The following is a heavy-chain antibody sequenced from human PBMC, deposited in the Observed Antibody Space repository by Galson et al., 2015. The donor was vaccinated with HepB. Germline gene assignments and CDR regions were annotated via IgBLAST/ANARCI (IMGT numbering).Heavy chain of an antibody. V-gene: IGHV3-11*01. Sequence: SLRLSCAASGFIFSDYQMTWIRQAPGQGLECISYISSSGTTKDYAGSVKGRFTISRDNAKNSLYLQMNNLRVDDTAVYYCARAAGWLDPWGQGTRVTASS. CDR2: ISSSGTTK. D-gene: IGHD3-10*01. CDR3: ARAAGWLDP. CDR1: GFIFSDYQ. J-gene: IGHJ5*02.